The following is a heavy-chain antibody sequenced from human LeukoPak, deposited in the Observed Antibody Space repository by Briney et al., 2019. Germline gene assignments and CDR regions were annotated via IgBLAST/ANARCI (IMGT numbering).Heavy chain of an antibody. J-gene: IGHJ4*02. CDR3: ARDPSPYYFDY. V-gene: IGHV3-74*01. CDR1: GFTFSGYW. Sequence: GGSLRLSCAASGFTFSGYWMHWVRHAPGKGLVWVSRINSDGSSTTYADSVKGRFTISRDNAKNSLYLQMNSLRAEDTAVYYCARDPSPYYFDYWGQGALVTVSS. CDR2: INSDGSST.